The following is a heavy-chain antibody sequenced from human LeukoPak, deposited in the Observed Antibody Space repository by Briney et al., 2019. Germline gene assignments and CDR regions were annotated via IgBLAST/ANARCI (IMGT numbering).Heavy chain of an antibody. CDR3: ARALETVYYFDY. D-gene: IGHD5/OR15-5a*01. J-gene: IGHJ4*02. Sequence: GGSLRLSYAASGFTFSTYGMNWVRQAPGKGLEWISYISSSSSSIYYADSVKGRVTISRDNAKNSLYLQMNSLRAEDTAVYYCARALETVYYFDYWGLGTLVTVSS. V-gene: IGHV3-48*01. CDR2: ISSSSSSI. CDR1: GFTFSTYG.